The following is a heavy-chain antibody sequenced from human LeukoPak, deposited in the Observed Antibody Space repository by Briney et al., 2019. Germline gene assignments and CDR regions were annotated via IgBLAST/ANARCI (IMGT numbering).Heavy chain of an antibody. J-gene: IGHJ5*02. D-gene: IGHD1-26*01. CDR1: GGSVSSYY. CDR3: ARQGWGNWFDP. V-gene: IGHV4-4*09. Sequence: PSETLSLTCTVSGGSVSSYYWSWIRQPPGKGLEWIGYIYTRGKTNSNPSLKGRVTISGDTSKNQFSLQLRSVTAADTAVYYCARQGWGNWFDPWGQGTLVTVSS. CDR2: IYTRGKT.